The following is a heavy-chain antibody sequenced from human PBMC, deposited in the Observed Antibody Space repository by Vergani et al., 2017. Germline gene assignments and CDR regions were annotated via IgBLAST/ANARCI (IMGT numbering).Heavy chain of an antibody. V-gene: IGHV4-61*02. CDR1: GGSISSGSYY. CDR2: IYTSGST. CDR3: ASSLTPRTYYDFWSGYNY. Sequence: QVQLQESGPGLVKPSQTLSLTCTVSGGSISSGSYYWSWIRQPAGKGLEWIGRIYTSGSTNDNPSLKSRVTISVDTSKNQFSLNLSSVTAADTAVYYCASSLTPRTYYDFWSGYNYWGQGTLVTVSS. J-gene: IGHJ4*02. D-gene: IGHD3-3*01.